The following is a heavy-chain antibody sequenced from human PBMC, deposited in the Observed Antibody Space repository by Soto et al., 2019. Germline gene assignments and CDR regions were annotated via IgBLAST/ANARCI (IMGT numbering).Heavy chain of an antibody. D-gene: IGHD5-18*01. Sequence: SETLSLTCTVSGDSLNSGTYYWSWIRQPPGKGLEWIGRIYYSGSTDQHPSLKSRVSMSVDTAKNQFSLKLSSVTAADAAIYFCARDAKMDTDMGGYYYYTMDIWGQGTTVTVS. CDR1: GDSLNSGTYY. J-gene: IGHJ6*02. CDR2: IYYSGST. V-gene: IGHV4-61*01. CDR3: ARDAKMDTDMGGYYYYTMDI.